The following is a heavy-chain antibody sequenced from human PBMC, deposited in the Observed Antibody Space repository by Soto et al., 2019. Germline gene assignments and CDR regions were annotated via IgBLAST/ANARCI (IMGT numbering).Heavy chain of an antibody. V-gene: IGHV4-31*03. D-gene: IGHD3-10*01. CDR3: ARGITMARGVTNPFDY. CDR1: GGSISSGGYY. CDR2: IYYSGST. Sequence: PSETLSLTCTVSGGSISSGGYYWSWIRQHPGKGLEWIGYIYYSGSTYYNPSLKSRVTISVDTSKNQFSLKLSSVTAADTAVYYCARGITMARGVTNPFDYWGQGTLVTVSS. J-gene: IGHJ4*02.